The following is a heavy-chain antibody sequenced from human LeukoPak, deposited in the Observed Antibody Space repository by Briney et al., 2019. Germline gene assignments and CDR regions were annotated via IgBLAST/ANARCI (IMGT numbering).Heavy chain of an antibody. CDR2: IYSGGST. J-gene: IGHJ4*02. Sequence: GGSLRLSCVASGFTVSSNYMSLVRQAPGKGLEWVSVIYSGGSTYYADSVKGRFTISRDNSKNTLYLQMNSLRVEDTAVYYCARDSGVAEGYWGQGTLVTVSS. CDR3: ARDSGVAEGY. CDR1: GFTVSSNY. V-gene: IGHV3-53*01. D-gene: IGHD6-19*01.